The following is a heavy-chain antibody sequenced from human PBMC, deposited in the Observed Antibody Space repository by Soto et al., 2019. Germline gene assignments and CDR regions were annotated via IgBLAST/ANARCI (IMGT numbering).Heavy chain of an antibody. Sequence: KTSETLSLTCSVSGVTMSYGGYSWSWIRQPAGKGLEWIGRIYSSGSTNYNPSFKSRVTMSVDTSNNQFSLKLSSVTAADTAVYYCARSGGSLNFDYWGQATLVTVSS. V-gene: IGHV4-61*02. CDR2: IYSSGST. D-gene: IGHD1-26*01. CDR1: GVTMSYGGYS. CDR3: ARSGGSLNFDY. J-gene: IGHJ4*02.